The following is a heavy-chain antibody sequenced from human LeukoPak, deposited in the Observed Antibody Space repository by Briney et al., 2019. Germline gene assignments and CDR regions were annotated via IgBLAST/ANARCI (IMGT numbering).Heavy chain of an antibody. CDR2: IYYSGST. J-gene: IGHJ5*02. D-gene: IGHD4-11*01. CDR3: ARVGYSNYSPYNWFDP. Sequence: SETLSLTCTVSGGSISSYYWSWIRQPPGKGLEWIGYIYYSGSTNYNPSLKSRVTISVDTSKNQFSLKLSSVTAADTAVYYCARVGYSNYSPYNWFDPWGXXXLVTVSS. V-gene: IGHV4-59*01. CDR1: GGSISSYY.